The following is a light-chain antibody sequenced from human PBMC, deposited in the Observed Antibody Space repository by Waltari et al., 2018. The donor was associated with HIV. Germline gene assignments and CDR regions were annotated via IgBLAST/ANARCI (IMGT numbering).Light chain of an antibody. J-gene: IGLJ1*01. V-gene: IGLV1-44*01. CDR3: ASWDDSLKAYI. CDR1: NSTLGSHT. CDR2: SNH. Sequence: QSVLTQPLSASGTPGQRVPTSCSGTNSTLGSHTVKRYQQVPGSAPKVVMYSNHHRPSGVPDRFSGSKSGTSASLAISGVQSGDEADYYCASWDDSLKAYIFGTGTKVTVL.